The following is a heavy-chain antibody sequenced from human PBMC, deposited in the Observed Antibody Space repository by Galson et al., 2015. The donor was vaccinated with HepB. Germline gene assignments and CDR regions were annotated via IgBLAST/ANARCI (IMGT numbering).Heavy chain of an antibody. J-gene: IGHJ4*02. CDR3: APIDYGDY. V-gene: IGHV1-3*01. Sequence: AVMVSCNASGYSFTSAAMHWVRQAPGQGPVLMGWISSGNVRTKYLQKFQGRVTITRDTSTNTAYMELTTLRSEDTAAYYCAPIDYGDYWGQGTLVTVAS. CDR2: ISSGNVRT. CDR1: GYSFTSAA.